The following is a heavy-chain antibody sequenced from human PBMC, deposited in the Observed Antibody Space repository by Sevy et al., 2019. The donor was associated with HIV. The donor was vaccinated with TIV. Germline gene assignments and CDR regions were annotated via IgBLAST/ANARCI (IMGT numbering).Heavy chain of an antibody. V-gene: IGHV7-4-1*02. CDR1: GYTFTSYA. D-gene: IGHD3-9*01. CDR3: ARENRYFDWSPTGPFDP. CDR2: INTNTGNP. Sequence: LNNRRASVKVSCKASGYTFTSYAMNWVRQAPGQGLEWMGWINTNTGNPTYAQGFTGRFVFSLDTSVSTAYLQISSLKAEDTAVYYCARENRYFDWSPTGPFDPWGQGTLVTVSS. J-gene: IGHJ5*02.